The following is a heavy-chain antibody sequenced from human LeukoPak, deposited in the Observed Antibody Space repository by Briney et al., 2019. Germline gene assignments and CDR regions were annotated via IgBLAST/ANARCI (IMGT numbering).Heavy chain of an antibody. J-gene: IGHJ6*03. Sequence: ASVKVSCKASGYTFTGYYMHWVRQAPGQGLEWMGWINPNTGGTNSAQKFQGRVAMTRDTSISTAYMELSRLRSDDTAMYYCAREDALYSTLNYYYYMDVWGKGTTVTVSS. CDR1: GYTFTGYY. D-gene: IGHD2-15*01. CDR2: INPNTGGT. CDR3: AREDALYSTLNYYYYMDV. V-gene: IGHV1-2*02.